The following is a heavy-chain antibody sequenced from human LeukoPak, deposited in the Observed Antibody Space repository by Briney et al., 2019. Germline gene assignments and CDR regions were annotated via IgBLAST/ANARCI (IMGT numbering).Heavy chain of an antibody. CDR3: AKRYSSGWYYFDY. D-gene: IGHD6-19*01. CDR1: GFAFSTYD. Sequence: GRSLRLSCAASGFAFSTYDIHWVRQAPGKGLEWVAVISYDGSDKYYADSVKGRFTISRDNSKNTLYLEMNSLRVEDTAVYYCAKRYSSGWYYFDYWGQGTLVTVSS. V-gene: IGHV3-30*18. CDR2: ISYDGSDK. J-gene: IGHJ4*02.